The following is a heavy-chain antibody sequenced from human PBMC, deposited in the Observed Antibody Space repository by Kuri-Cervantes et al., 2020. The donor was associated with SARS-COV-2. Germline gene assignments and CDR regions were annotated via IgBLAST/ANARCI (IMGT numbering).Heavy chain of an antibody. CDR2: IIPIFGTA. V-gene: IGHV1-69*13. CDR1: GGTFSSYA. D-gene: IGHD2-8*02. Sequence: SVKVSCKASGGTFSSYAISWVRQAPGQGLEWMGGIIPIFGTANYAQKFQGRVTITAGESTSTAYMELSSLRSEDTAVYYCARSFELGVPNAFDIWGQGTMVTV. CDR3: ARSFELGVPNAFDI. J-gene: IGHJ3*02.